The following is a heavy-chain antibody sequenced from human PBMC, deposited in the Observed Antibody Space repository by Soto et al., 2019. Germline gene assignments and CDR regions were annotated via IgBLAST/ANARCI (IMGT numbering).Heavy chain of an antibody. CDR3: ARGAGYSASYLAGDHYYYGMDV. D-gene: IGHD1-26*01. V-gene: IGHV1-3*01. Sequence: QVQLVQSGAEVKKPGASVKVSCKPSGYTFTSYAMHCVRQAPGQRLEWMGWITASNGNTNYSQKFQGRVTITRHTSASTADMALSSLTSEVTAVYYCARGAGYSASYLAGDHYYYGMDVLGKGITVTVSA. CDR1: GYTFTSYA. J-gene: IGHJ6*04. CDR2: ITASNGNT.